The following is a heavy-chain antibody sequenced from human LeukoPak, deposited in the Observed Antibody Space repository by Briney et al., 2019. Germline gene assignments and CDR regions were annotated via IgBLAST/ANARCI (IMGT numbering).Heavy chain of an antibody. V-gene: IGHV4-30-2*01. CDR1: GGSISSGGYY. J-gene: IGHJ6*03. D-gene: IGHD4-23*01. Sequence: PSETLSLTCTVSGGSISSGGYYWSWIRQPPGKGLEWIGYIYHSGSTYYNPSLKSRVTISVDRSKNQFSLKLSSVTAADTAVYYCARLDGSNYYYYMDVWGKGTTVTVSS. CDR2: IYHSGST. CDR3: ARLDGSNYYYYMDV.